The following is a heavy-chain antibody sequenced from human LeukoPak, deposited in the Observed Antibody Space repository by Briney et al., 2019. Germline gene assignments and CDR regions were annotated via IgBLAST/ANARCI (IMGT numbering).Heavy chain of an antibody. CDR3: TRGGTRNDY. Sequence: LRLSCAASGFTFSSYWMSWVRQAPGKGLEWIGRIHSSGSTNYNPSLKSRVTLSVDTARNQLSLNLQSVTAADTATYYCTRGGTRNDYWGRGTRVTVSS. V-gene: IGHV4-59*10. J-gene: IGHJ4*02. D-gene: IGHD1-14*01. CDR1: GFTFSSYW. CDR2: IHSSGST.